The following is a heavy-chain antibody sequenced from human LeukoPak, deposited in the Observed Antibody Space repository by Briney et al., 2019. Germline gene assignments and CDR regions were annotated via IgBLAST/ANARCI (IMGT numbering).Heavy chain of an antibody. D-gene: IGHD4-17*01. CDR1: GGSISISNYY. CDR2: MSYSGRT. CDR3: ARSPQGTATTANWLDP. V-gene: IGHV4-39*07. J-gene: IGHJ5*02. Sequence: SETLSLTCTVSGGSISISNYYWGWIRQPPGKGLEWIESMSYSGRTYYNPSLKTRVTVSLDTSKNQFSLNLISVTAADTAVYYCARSPQGTATTANWLDPWGQGTLVTVSS.